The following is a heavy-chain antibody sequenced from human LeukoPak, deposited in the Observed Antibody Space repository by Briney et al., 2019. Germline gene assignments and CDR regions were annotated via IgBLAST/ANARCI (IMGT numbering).Heavy chain of an antibody. CDR3: ARKKNYDFWSGHPFYYYYGMDV. J-gene: IGHJ6*02. D-gene: IGHD3-3*01. CDR1: GFTFSNYE. Sequence: GGSLRLSCAASGFTFSNYEMNWVRQAPGKGLEWVSYISSSGSTIYYADSVKGRFTISRDNAKNSLYLQMNSLRAEDSAVYYCARKKNYDFWSGHPFYYYYGMDVWGQGTTVTVSS. V-gene: IGHV3-48*03. CDR2: ISSSGSTI.